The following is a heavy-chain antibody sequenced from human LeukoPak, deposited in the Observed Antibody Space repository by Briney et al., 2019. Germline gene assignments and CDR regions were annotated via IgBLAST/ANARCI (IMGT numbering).Heavy chain of an antibody. CDR3: ARGKWELINPGGLYY. D-gene: IGHD1-26*01. Sequence: ASVKVSCKASGYTFTDYYMHWVRQAPEQGLEWMGWINPNSGGTNYTQKFQGRVTMTRDTSISTAYMELSRLRSDDTAVYYCARGKWELINPGGLYYWGQGTLVTVSS. V-gene: IGHV1-2*02. CDR1: GYTFTDYY. CDR2: INPNSGGT. J-gene: IGHJ4*02.